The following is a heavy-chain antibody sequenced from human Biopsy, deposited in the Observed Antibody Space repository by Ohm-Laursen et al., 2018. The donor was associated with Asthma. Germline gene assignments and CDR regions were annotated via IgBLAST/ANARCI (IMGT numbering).Heavy chain of an antibody. CDR2: IYYSGET. D-gene: IGHD5-18*01. Sequence: TLSLTCTVSGASITTSPSYWSWLRLLPGKGLEWIGCIYYSGETFFNPSLKNPLFMSLDSSKNQFSLKMTSVTVADTAVHFCARNLPGYTYGPFEDWGQGTLVTVSS. CDR3: ARNLPGYTYGPFED. J-gene: IGHJ4*02. CDR1: GASITTSPSY. V-gene: IGHV4-31*01.